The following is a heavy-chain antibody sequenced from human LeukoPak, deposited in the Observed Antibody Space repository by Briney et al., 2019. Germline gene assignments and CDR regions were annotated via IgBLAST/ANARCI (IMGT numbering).Heavy chain of an antibody. CDR2: IKQDGSEK. J-gene: IGHJ6*02. V-gene: IGHV3-7*01. CDR1: GFTFSSYW. CDR3: ARDSSYCSSTSCYEDYGMDV. D-gene: IGHD2-2*01. Sequence: GGSLRLSCAASGFTFSSYWMSWVRQAPGKGLEWVANIKQDGSEKYYVDSVKGRFTISRDNAKNSLYLQMNSLRAEDTAAYYCARDSSYCSSTSCYEDYGMDVWGQGTTVTVSS.